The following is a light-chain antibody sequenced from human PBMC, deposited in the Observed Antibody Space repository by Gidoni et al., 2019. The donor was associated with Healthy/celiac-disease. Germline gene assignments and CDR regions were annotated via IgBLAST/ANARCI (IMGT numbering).Light chain of an antibody. J-gene: IGKJ3*01. CDR3: QQSYSTLFT. V-gene: IGKV1-39*01. CDR2: AAS. Sequence: DIQMTQSPSSLSASVGDRVTITCRASQSISSYLNWYQQKPGKDPKLLIYAASSLQSGVPSRFSGSGYGTDFTLTISSLQPEDFATYYCQQSYSTLFTFGPGTKVDIK. CDR1: QSISSY.